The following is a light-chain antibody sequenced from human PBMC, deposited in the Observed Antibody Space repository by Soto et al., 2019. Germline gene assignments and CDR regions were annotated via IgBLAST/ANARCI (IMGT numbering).Light chain of an antibody. CDR1: QSVGHN. CDR2: GTS. Sequence: EIVLTQSPATLSVSPGERATLSCRASQSVGHNFAWYQQKPGQAPRLLIFGTSTRATGVPARFSGSGSGTEFTLTISSLQSEDFAVYYCQQYGDWPLTFGGGAKVEIE. J-gene: IGKJ4*01. V-gene: IGKV3-15*01. CDR3: QQYGDWPLT.